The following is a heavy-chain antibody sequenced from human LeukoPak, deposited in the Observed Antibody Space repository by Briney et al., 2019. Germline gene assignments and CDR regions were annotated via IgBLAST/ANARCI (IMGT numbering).Heavy chain of an antibody. D-gene: IGHD3-22*01. J-gene: IGHJ4*02. CDR1: GFTFSSYW. V-gene: IGHV3-74*01. CDR2: INSDGSST. CDR3: ARDFKSEYYDSSVFFDY. Sequence: GGSMRLASAAYGFTFSSYWMYWVRQAPGKGLVWVSRINSDGSSTSYADSVKGRFTISRDNAKNTLYLQMNNLRAEDTAVYYCARDFKSEYYDSSVFFDYWGQGTLVTVSS.